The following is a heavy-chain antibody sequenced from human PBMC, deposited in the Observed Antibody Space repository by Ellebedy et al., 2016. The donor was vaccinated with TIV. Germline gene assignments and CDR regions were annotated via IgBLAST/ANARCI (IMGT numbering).Heavy chain of an antibody. V-gene: IGHV1-46*03. CDR2: INPSGGST. CDR3: TSSYDSSRGLYYFDY. CDR1: GYTFTSYY. Sequence: ASVKVSCKASGYTFTSYYMHWVRQAPGQGLEWMGIINPSGGSTSYAQKFQGRVTMTRDTSTSTVYMELSSLKTEDTAVYYCTSSYDSSRGLYYFDYWGQGTLVTV. D-gene: IGHD3-22*01. J-gene: IGHJ4*02.